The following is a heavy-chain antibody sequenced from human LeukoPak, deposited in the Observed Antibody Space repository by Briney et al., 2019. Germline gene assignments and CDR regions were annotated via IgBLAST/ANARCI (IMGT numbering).Heavy chain of an antibody. D-gene: IGHD3-3*01. V-gene: IGHV3-48*01. CDR2: ISSSSSTI. J-gene: IGHJ3*02. CDR3: ARDPLYYDFWSGPDAFDI. CDR1: GFIFSSYT. Sequence: GGSLRLSCAASGFIFSSYTMNWVRQAPGKGLEWVSYISSSSSTIYYADSVKGRFTISRDNAKNSLYLQMNSLRAEDTAVYYCARDPLYYDFWSGPDAFDIWGQGTMVTVSS.